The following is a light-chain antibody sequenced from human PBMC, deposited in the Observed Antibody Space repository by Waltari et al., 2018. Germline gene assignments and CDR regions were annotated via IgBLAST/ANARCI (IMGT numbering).Light chain of an antibody. CDR2: DDN. CDR3: CSYAGSYTWV. V-gene: IGLV2-23*01. CDR1: SSDVGNYNL. J-gene: IGLJ3*02. Sequence: QSALTQPAPVSGSPGQSITISCTGTSSDVGNYNLVSWYQQYPGKAPKVMMYDDNRRPSGVSDRFSGSKSGNTASLTISGVQAEDEADYYCCSYAGSYTWVFGGGTKLTVL.